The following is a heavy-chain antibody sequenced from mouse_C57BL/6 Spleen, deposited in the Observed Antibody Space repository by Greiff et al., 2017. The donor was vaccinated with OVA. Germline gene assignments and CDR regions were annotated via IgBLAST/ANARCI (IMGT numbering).Heavy chain of an antibody. Sequence: QVQLQQPGAELVKPGASVKMSCKASGYTFTSYWITWVKQRPGQGLEWIGDIYPGSGSTNYNEKFKSKATLTVDTSSSTAYMQLSSLTSEDSAVYYCASPLGNYEAWFAYWGQGTLVTVSA. CDR1: GYTFTSYW. V-gene: IGHV1-55*01. CDR3: ASPLGNYEAWFAY. D-gene: IGHD2-1*01. CDR2: IYPGSGST. J-gene: IGHJ3*01.